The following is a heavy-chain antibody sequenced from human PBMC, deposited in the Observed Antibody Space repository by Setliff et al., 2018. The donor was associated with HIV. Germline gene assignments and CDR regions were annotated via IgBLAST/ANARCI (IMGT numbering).Heavy chain of an antibody. CDR2: VHYTGSA. CDR3: AGVGYGDISGLDY. Sequence: KPSETLSLTCTVSGDSISSHYWRWIRQPPGKGLEWIGSVHYTGSASYNPSLKSRVTITIDMSKNQFSLKLRSLTAADTAVYYCAGVGYGDISGLDYWGQGTLVTVSS. J-gene: IGHJ4*02. D-gene: IGHD4-17*01. CDR1: GDSISSHY. V-gene: IGHV4-59*11.